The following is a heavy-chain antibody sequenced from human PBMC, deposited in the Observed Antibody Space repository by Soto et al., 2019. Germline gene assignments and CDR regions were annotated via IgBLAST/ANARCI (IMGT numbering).Heavy chain of an antibody. CDR3: ARDRGYYDSRRGGYFDL. D-gene: IGHD3-22*01. J-gene: IGHJ2*01. CDR2: INPSGGST. V-gene: IGHV1-46*01. CDR1: GYTFTSYY. Sequence: RASVKVSCKASGYTFTSYYMHWVRQAPGQGLEWMGIINPSGGSTSYAQKFQGRVTMTRDTSTSTVYMELSSLRSEDTAVYYCARDRGYYDSRRGGYFDLWGRGTLVTVSS.